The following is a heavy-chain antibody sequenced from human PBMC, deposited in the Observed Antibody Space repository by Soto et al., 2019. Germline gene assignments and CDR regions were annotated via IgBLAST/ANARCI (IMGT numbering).Heavy chain of an antibody. CDR2: ISYDGSNK. D-gene: IGHD6-13*01. Sequence: VQLVESGGGVVQPGRSLRLSCAASGFTFSSYAMHWVRQAPGKGLEWVAVISYDGSNKYYADSVKGRFTISRDNSKNTLYLQMNSLRAEDTAVYYCARDLVRQQLVGDYYYGMDVWGQGTTVTVSS. J-gene: IGHJ6*02. CDR1: GFTFSSYA. CDR3: ARDLVRQQLVGDYYYGMDV. V-gene: IGHV3-30-3*01.